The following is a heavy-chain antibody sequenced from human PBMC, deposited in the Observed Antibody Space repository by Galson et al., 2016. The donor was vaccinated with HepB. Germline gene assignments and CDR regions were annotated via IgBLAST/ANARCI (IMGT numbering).Heavy chain of an antibody. CDR3: ARGPSGTTAAGSPQYFYGMDV. V-gene: IGHV3-72*01. CDR2: TRNKANTYTT. D-gene: IGHD6-13*01. CDR1: GFTLSGRY. J-gene: IGHJ6*02. Sequence: SLRLSCAASGFTLSGRYMDWFRQAPGKGLEWVGRTRNKANTYTTKYAASVKGRFTISRDESESSLYLQMNSLKTEDTAVYYCARGPSGTTAAGSPQYFYGMDVWGQGTTVTVSS.